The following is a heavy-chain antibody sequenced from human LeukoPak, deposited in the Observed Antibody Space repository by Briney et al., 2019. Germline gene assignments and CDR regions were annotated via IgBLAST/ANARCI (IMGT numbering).Heavy chain of an antibody. Sequence: PSETLSLTCAVYGGSFSGYYWNWIRQPPGKGLEWIGEINHSGSTNYNPSLKSRVTISVDTSKNQFSLKLSSVTAADTAVYYCARARGYGDSFDYWGQGTLVTVSS. D-gene: IGHD4-17*01. CDR3: ARARGYGDSFDY. V-gene: IGHV4-34*01. CDR2: INHSGST. J-gene: IGHJ4*02. CDR1: GGSFSGYY.